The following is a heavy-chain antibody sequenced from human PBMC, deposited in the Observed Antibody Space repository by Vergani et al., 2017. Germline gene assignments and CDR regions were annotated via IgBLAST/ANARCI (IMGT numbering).Heavy chain of an antibody. J-gene: IGHJ4*02. CDR3: ARSGWELLDAFIDG. CDR1: GFTFSSYA. Sequence: QVQLVESGGGVVQPGRSLRLSCAASGFTFSSYAMHWVRQAPGKGREWVAVISYDGSNKYYADSVKGRFTISRDNSKNTLYLQMNSLRAEDTAVYYCARSGWELLDAFIDGWGQGTLVTVSS. V-gene: IGHV3-30-3*01. D-gene: IGHD1-26*01. CDR2: ISYDGSNK.